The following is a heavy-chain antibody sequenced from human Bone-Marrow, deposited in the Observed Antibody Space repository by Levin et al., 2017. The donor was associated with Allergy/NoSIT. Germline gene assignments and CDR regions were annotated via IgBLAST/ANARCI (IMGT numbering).Heavy chain of an antibody. Sequence: GGSLRLSCSSSGFNFVDYAMHWVRQAPGKGLEWVSGISWNSGNIGYAESVEGRFAISRDNAKNSLFLEMNSLRPEDTALYYCAKGLPYHYDSTGYYSYFDLWGRGTLVTVSS. V-gene: IGHV3-9*01. D-gene: IGHD3-22*01. CDR1: GFNFVDYA. CDR3: AKGLPYHYDSTGYYSYFDL. J-gene: IGHJ2*01. CDR2: ISWNSGNI.